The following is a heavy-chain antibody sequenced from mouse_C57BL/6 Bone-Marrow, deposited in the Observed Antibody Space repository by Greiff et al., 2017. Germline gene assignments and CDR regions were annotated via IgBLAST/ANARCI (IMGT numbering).Heavy chain of an antibody. CDR1: GFTFSDYG. V-gene: IGHV5-17*01. Sequence: EVKLVESGGGLVKPGGSLKLSCAASGFTFSDYGMHWVRQAPEKGLEWVAYISSGSSTTYYADTVKGRFTISRDNAKNTLFLQMTSLRSEDTAMYYCARPELHYAMDYWGQGTSVTVSS. CDR3: ARPELHYAMDY. J-gene: IGHJ4*01. CDR2: ISSGSSTT. D-gene: IGHD2-1*01.